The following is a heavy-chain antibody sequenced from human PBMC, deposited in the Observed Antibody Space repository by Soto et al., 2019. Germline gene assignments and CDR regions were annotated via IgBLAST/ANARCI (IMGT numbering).Heavy chain of an antibody. CDR1: GGTFSSYA. J-gene: IGHJ4*02. D-gene: IGHD5-12*01. CDR3: AVATYTAVNAPHFDY. V-gene: IGHV1-69*13. CDR2: IIPIFGTA. Sequence: SVKISCKASGGTFSSYAISWVRQAPGQGLEWMGGIIPIFGTANYAQKFQGRVTITADESTSTAYMELSSLRSEDTAVYYCAVATYTAVNAPHFDYWGQGTLVTVFS.